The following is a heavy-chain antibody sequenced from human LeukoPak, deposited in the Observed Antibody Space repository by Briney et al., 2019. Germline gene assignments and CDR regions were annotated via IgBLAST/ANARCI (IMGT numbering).Heavy chain of an antibody. D-gene: IGHD4-11*01. CDR1: GYTFTSYG. CDR2: INPNTAGT. Sequence: ASVKVSCKASGYTFTSYGISWVRQAPGQGLEWMGWINPNTAGTNYAQKFLGGVTLTWDTSVSTAYMELNRLTSDDTAVYYCATSAGDYRAGHYYYMGVWGKGTSVTVSS. J-gene: IGHJ6*03. V-gene: IGHV1-2*02. CDR3: ATSAGDYRAGHYYYMGV.